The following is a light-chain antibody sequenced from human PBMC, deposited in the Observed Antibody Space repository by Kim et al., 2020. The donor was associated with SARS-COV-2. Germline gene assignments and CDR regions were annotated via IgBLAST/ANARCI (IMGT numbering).Light chain of an antibody. V-gene: IGKV1-39*01. CDR3: QQSYSTLPYT. CDR1: QSISTY. CDR2: SAS. J-gene: IGKJ2*01. Sequence: ASVGDRVTITCRASQSISTYLNWYQQKPGKAPKLLIYSASSLQSWVPSRFSGSGSGTDFTLTISSLQPEDFATYYCQQSYSTLPYTFGQGTKLQI.